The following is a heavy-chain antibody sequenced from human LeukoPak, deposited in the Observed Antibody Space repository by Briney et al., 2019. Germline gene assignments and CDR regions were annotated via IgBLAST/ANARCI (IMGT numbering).Heavy chain of an antibody. J-gene: IGHJ6*02. Sequence: GGSLRLSCTASGITFSDYSMHWVRQAPGKGLEWVSYISGSGRTIYYADSVKGRFTISRDSAKNSVHLQMNSLRDEDTAVYYCARDDGMDVWGQGTTVTVSS. CDR2: ISGSGRTI. CDR1: GITFSDYS. CDR3: ARDDGMDV. V-gene: IGHV3-48*02.